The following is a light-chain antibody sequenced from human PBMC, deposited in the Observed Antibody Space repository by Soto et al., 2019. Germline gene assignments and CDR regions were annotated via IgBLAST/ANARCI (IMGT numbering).Light chain of an antibody. V-gene: IGKV3D-15*01. CDR2: GIS. J-gene: IGKJ5*01. CDR1: QSVNSN. Sequence: EIVMTQSPATLSVSPGERATLSCRASQSVNSNYLAWYQQKPGQAPRLLIYGISNRATDIPARFSGSGSGTEFTLTISSLQPEDFAAYYCQQYNNWPMTFGQGTRLEIK. CDR3: QQYNNWPMT.